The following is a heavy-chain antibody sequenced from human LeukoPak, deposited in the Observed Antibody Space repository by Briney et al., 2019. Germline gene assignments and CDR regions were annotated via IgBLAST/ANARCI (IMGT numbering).Heavy chain of an antibody. CDR2: ISYDGSNK. V-gene: IGHV3-30*14. J-gene: IGHJ4*02. Sequence: PGRSLRLSCAASGFTFSSYAMHWVRQAPGKGLEWVAVISYDGSNKYYADSVKGRFTISRDNSKNMMYLQMNSLRADDTALYYCARDRYGDYSFDYWGQGVLVTVSS. CDR1: GFTFSSYA. CDR3: ARDRYGDYSFDY. D-gene: IGHD4-17*01.